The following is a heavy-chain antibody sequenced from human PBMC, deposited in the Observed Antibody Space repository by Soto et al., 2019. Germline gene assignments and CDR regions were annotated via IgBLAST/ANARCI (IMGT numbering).Heavy chain of an antibody. CDR3: ARQSTYCSGGSCQTYYYGMDV. CDR2: IYPGDSDT. CDR1: GYSFTSYW. Sequence: PGESLKISCKGSGYSFTSYWIGWVRQMPGKGLEWMGIIYPGDSDTRYSPSFQGQVTISADKSISTAYLQWSSLKASDTAMYYCARQSTYCSGGSCQTYYYGMDVWGQGTTVTVSS. D-gene: IGHD2-15*01. V-gene: IGHV5-51*01. J-gene: IGHJ6*02.